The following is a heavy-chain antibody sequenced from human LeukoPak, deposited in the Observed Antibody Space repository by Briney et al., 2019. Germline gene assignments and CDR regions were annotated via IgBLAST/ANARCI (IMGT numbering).Heavy chain of an antibody. CDR2: IYYSGST. Sequence: PSETLSLTCTVSGGSISSYYWSWIRQPPGKGLQWIGYIYYSGSTNYNPSLKSRVTISVDTSKNQFSLKLSSVTAADTAVYYCARDTNWFDPWGQGTLVTVSS. CDR3: ARDTNWFDP. J-gene: IGHJ5*02. V-gene: IGHV4-59*01. CDR1: GGSISSYY.